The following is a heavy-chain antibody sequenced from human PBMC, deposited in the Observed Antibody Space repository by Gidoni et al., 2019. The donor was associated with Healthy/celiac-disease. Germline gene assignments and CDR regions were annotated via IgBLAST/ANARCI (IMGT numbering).Heavy chain of an antibody. CDR1: GFTFDDYA. CDR2: ISWNSGSI. D-gene: IGHD3-10*01. J-gene: IGHJ4*02. Sequence: EVQLVESGGGLVQPGRSLRLSCAASGFTFDDYAMHWVRQAPGKGLEWVSGISWNSGSIGYADSVKGRFTISRDNAKNSLYLQMNSLRAEDTALYYCAKDRNRYYGSGSTPFGYWGQGTLVTVSS. V-gene: IGHV3-9*01. CDR3: AKDRNRYYGSGSTPFGY.